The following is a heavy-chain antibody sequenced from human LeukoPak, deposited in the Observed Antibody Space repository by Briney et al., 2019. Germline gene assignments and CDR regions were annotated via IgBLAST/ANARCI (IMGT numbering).Heavy chain of an antibody. V-gene: IGHV3-21*01. CDR1: GFTFSSYS. CDR3: ARGSSSALDAFDI. J-gene: IGHJ3*02. Sequence: GGSLRLSCAASGFTFSSYSMNWVRQAPGKGLEWVSSISSSSSYIYYADSVKGRFTISRDNAKNSLYLRMNSLRAEDTAVYYCARGSSSALDAFDIWGQGTMVTVSS. CDR2: ISSSSSYI. D-gene: IGHD6-13*01.